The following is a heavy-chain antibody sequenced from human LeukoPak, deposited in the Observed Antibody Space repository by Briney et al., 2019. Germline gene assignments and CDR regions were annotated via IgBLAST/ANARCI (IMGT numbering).Heavy chain of an antibody. CDR1: GGSFSGYY. Sequence: SETLSLTCAVYGGSFSGYYWSWIRQPPGKGLEGIGEINHSGSTNYNPSLKRRVTISVDTSKNQFSLKLSSVTAADTAVYYCARHRRYCSSTSCYSQGPLDYWGQGTLVTVSS. CDR3: ARHRRYCSSTSCYSQGPLDY. V-gene: IGHV4-34*01. J-gene: IGHJ4*02. CDR2: INHSGST. D-gene: IGHD2-2*01.